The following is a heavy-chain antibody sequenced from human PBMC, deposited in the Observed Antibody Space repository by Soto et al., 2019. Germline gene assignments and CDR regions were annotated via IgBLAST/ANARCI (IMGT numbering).Heavy chain of an antibody. D-gene: IGHD3-22*01. V-gene: IGHV3-15*01. CDR3: NAQFYFDDSGYYFDL. Sequence: GGSLRLSCAASGFTFNNAWMGWVRQAPGQGLEWVGHMKSKSEGETTDYAAPVKGRFTISRDDSKNTVYLQMNSLTTEDTAVYYCNAQFYFDDSGYYFDLWGQGTLVTVSS. CDR2: MKSKSEGETT. CDR1: GFTFNNAW. J-gene: IGHJ4*02.